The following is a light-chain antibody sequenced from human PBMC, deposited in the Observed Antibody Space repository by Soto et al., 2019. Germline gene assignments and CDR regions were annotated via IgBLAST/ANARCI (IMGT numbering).Light chain of an antibody. Sequence: DIQMTQSPSTLSASVGDRVTITCRASQSISSWLAWYQQKPGKAPKLLIYDASSLESGVPSRFSGSGSGTDFTLTISSLQPDDFATYYCQHSWTFGQGTKVEIK. V-gene: IGKV1-5*01. CDR2: DAS. CDR3: QHSWT. CDR1: QSISSW. J-gene: IGKJ1*01.